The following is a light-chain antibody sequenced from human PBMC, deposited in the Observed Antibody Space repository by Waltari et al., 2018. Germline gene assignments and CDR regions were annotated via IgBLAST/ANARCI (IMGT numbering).Light chain of an antibody. CDR3: QQYYSIPYT. V-gene: IGKV1-5*03. Sequence: DIQMTQSPSTLSAFVGDRVTITCRASQSISSWLAWYQQKPGKAPNLLIYKASSLGTGVPARFSGSGSGTDFTLTISSLQAEDVAVYYCQQYYSIPYTFGPGTKLEIK. CDR1: QSISSW. J-gene: IGKJ2*01. CDR2: KAS.